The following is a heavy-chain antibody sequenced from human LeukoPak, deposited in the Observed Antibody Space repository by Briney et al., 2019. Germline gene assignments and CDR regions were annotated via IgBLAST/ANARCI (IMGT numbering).Heavy chain of an antibody. CDR2: LNPNSVGT. D-gene: IGHD3-10*01. CDR1: GYTFTGFY. J-gene: IGHJ4*02. V-gene: IGHV1-2*06. Sequence: ASVKVSCKASGYTFTGFYMHWGRQAPGQGLEWMGRLNPNSVGTNYAQKFQGRVTMTRDTSISTAYMELSRLRSDDTAVYYCAVLWFGEYHDYWGQGTLVTVSS. CDR3: AVLWFGEYHDY.